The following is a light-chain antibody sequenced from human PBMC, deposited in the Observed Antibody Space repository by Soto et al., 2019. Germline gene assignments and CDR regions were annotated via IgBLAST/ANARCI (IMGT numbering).Light chain of an antibody. Sequence: QSALTQPASVSGSPGQSITISCTGTSSDVGGYNYVSWYQQHPGKAPKLMIHEVSNRPSGVSNRFFGSKSGNTASLTISGLQAEDEADYYCSSYTSSSTLYVFGTGTKVTVL. V-gene: IGLV2-14*01. CDR3: SSYTSSSTLYV. CDR1: SSDVGGYNY. J-gene: IGLJ1*01. CDR2: EVS.